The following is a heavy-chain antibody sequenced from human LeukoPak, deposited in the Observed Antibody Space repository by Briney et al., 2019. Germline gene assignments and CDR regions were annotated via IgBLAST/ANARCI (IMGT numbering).Heavy chain of an antibody. D-gene: IGHD3-22*01. J-gene: IGHJ3*02. Sequence: SETLSLTCTVSGVSISSYYWSWIRQPPGKGLEWIGYIYYSGSTSSGSTNYNPSLKSRVAISVDTSKNQFSLKLSSVTAADTAVYYCARDRSSGDVFDIWGQGTRVTVSS. CDR1: GVSISSYY. CDR3: ARDRSSGDVFDI. CDR2: IYYSGSTSSGST. V-gene: IGHV4-59*12.